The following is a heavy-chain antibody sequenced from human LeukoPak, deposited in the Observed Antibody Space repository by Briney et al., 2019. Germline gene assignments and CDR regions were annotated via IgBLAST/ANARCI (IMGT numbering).Heavy chain of an antibody. V-gene: IGHV3-30*02. Sequence: GGSLRLSCAASGFTFSSYEMNWVRQAPGKGLEWVAFIRYDGSNKYYADSVKGRFTISRDNSKNTLYLQMNSLRAEDTAVYYCAKDGTGDFDYWGQGTLVTVSS. CDR1: GFTFSSYE. CDR3: AKDGTGDFDY. J-gene: IGHJ4*02. CDR2: IRYDGSNK. D-gene: IGHD7-27*01.